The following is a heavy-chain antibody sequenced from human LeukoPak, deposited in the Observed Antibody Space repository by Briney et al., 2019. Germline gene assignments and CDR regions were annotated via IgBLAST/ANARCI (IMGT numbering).Heavy chain of an antibody. Sequence: ASVKVSCKASGYTFTDYFIHWVRQAPGQGLEWMGWINPKSGDTKYIQKFQGRVTMTRDTSISTAHMDLSSLRSDDTAVYYCAREEWLRLSYYYYCMDVWGKGTTVTVSS. J-gene: IGHJ6*03. V-gene: IGHV1-2*02. CDR1: GYTFTDYF. D-gene: IGHD5-12*01. CDR2: INPKSGDT. CDR3: AREEWLRLSYYYYCMDV.